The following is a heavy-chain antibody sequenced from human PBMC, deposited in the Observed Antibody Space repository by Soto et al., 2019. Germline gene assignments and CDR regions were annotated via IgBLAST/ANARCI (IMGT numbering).Heavy chain of an antibody. CDR3: SRALSGSYPLDY. D-gene: IGHD1-26*01. Sequence: QVQLVESGGGVVQPGRSLRLSCAASGFTFSSYAMHWVRQAPGNGLEWVAVISYDGSNKYYADSVKGRFTISRDNSKNTLYLQMNSLRAEDTAVYYCSRALSGSYPLDYWGQGTLVTVTS. CDR2: ISYDGSNK. V-gene: IGHV3-30-3*01. CDR1: GFTFSSYA. J-gene: IGHJ4*02.